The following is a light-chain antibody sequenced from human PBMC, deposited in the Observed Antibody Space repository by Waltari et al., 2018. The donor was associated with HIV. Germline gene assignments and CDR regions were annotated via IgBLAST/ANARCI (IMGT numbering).Light chain of an antibody. CDR3: SSYAGINTYVL. CDR2: EVY. Sequence: QSALKQPPSASGSPGQSVTISCNGTSSDVGGNNYVSWYQQYPGKAPRLTIYEVYKRASGVPPLFSGSMSGNTASLTVSGLQAEDEANYYCSSYAGINTYVLFGGGTKLTVL. J-gene: IGLJ2*01. V-gene: IGLV2-8*01. CDR1: SSDVGGNNY.